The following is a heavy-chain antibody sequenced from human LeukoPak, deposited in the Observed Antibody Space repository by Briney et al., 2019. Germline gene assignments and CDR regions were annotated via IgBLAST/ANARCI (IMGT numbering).Heavy chain of an antibody. D-gene: IGHD3-10*01. V-gene: IGHV3-33*01. CDR1: GFTFSSYG. J-gene: IGHJ6*02. CDR3: ARDLHYGSGSPISARGMDV. CDR2: IWYDGSNK. Sequence: GRSLRLSCAASGFTFSSYGMHWVRQAPGKGPEWVAVIWYDGSNKYYADSVKGRFTISRDNSKNTLYLQMNSLRAEDTAVYYCARDLHYGSGSPISARGMDVWGQGTTVTVSS.